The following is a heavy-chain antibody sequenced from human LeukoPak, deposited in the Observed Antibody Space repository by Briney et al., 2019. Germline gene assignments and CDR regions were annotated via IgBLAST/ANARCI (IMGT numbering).Heavy chain of an antibody. J-gene: IGHJ5*02. D-gene: IGHD1-26*01. V-gene: IGHV4-39*01. CDR2: IYYSGSA. Sequence: PSETLSLTCTVTGGSIRSSSYYSAWIRRPPGKGLEWVGGIYYSGSAYYNPSLKSRVTISVDTSKNQFSLKLTSVTAGDTAVYYCARQGGSPDWFDPWGQGTLVTVSS. CDR3: ARQGGSPDWFDP. CDR1: GGSIRSSSYY.